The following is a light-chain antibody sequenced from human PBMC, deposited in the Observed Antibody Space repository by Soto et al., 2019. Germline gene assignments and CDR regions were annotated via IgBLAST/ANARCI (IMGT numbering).Light chain of an antibody. CDR2: KAS. CDR1: QSISSW. J-gene: IGKJ1*01. Sequence: IQMTQSPSTLSASVGDRVTITCRASQSISSWLAWYQQKPGKAPKVLIYKASSLESGVPSRFSRSGPWTEFTLTISSLQPDDFATYYCQQYNTYSWTFGQGTKVDIK. V-gene: IGKV1-5*03. CDR3: QQYNTYSWT.